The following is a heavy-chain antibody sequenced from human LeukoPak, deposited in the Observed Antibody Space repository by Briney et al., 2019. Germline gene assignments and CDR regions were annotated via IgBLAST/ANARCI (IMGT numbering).Heavy chain of an antibody. V-gene: IGHV1-2*06. Sequence: SVPVSFLASGYTFIVYFMHWVGQAPGQGRAWMGRINPNSGATNYAQKFQGRVTTTRDKSISTAYMELSRLRSDDTAVYYCASDSVAGSAFDIWGQGTMVTVSS. D-gene: IGHD6-19*01. CDR1: GYTFIVYF. CDR3: ASDSVAGSAFDI. J-gene: IGHJ3*02. CDR2: INPNSGAT.